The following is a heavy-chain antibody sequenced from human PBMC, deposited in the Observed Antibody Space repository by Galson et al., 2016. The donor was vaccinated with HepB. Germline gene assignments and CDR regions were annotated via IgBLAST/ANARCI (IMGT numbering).Heavy chain of an antibody. CDR1: GGSTRSSDYY. CDR2: IYYSGST. Sequence: TLSLTCTVSGGSTRSSDYYWTWIRQHPGKGLEWIGYIYYSGSTYYNPSLKSRLIISIDSSKSQFSLKLSSVTAADTAIYYCARKQQLVPDRYWCFDLWGRGTLVTVSS. V-gene: IGHV4-31*03. CDR3: ARKQQLVPDRYWCFDL. J-gene: IGHJ2*01. D-gene: IGHD6-13*01.